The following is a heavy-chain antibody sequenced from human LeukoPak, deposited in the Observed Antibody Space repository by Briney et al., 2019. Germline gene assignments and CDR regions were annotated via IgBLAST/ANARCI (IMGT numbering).Heavy chain of an antibody. Sequence: GGSLRLSCAASGFTLRSYAMTWFRKAPGKGRNWVSVISGSGGSTYYADSVKGRFTISRDNSKNTLYLQMNSLRAEDTAVYYCAKDLYSSGWYGWFDPWGQGTLVTVSS. D-gene: IGHD6-19*01. J-gene: IGHJ5*02. CDR3: AKDLYSSGWYGWFDP. CDR1: GFTLRSYA. V-gene: IGHV3-23*01. CDR2: ISGSGGST.